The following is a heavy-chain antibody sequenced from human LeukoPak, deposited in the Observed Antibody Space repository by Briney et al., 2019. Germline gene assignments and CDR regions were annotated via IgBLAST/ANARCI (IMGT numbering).Heavy chain of an antibody. CDR1: GFTFSSYS. Sequence: GGSLRLSCAASGFTFSSYSMHWVRQAPGKGLEWVAVISYDGSNKYNADSVKGRFTISRDNSKNTLYLQMNSLGREDTAEYYCARAEYDRSGSIYYYYGMDIWGQGTTVTVSS. J-gene: IGHJ6*02. D-gene: IGHD3-22*01. CDR2: ISYDGSNK. CDR3: ARAEYDRSGSIYYYYGMDI. V-gene: IGHV3-30-3*01.